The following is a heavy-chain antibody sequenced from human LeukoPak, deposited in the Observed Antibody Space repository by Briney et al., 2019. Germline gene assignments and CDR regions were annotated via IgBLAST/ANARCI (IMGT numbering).Heavy chain of an antibody. CDR1: GFTFDDYG. V-gene: IGHV3-20*04. Sequence: PGGSLRLSCAASGFTFDDYGMSWVRQAPGKGLEWVSGSNWNGGSTGYADSVKGRFTISRDNAKNSLYLQMNSLRAEDTALYYCARTNYYDSSGVFDYWGQGTLVPVSS. CDR3: ARTNYYDSSGVFDY. J-gene: IGHJ4*02. D-gene: IGHD3-22*01. CDR2: SNWNGGST.